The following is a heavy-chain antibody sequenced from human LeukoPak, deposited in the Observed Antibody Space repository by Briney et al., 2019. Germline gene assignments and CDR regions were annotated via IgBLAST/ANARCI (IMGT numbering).Heavy chain of an antibody. V-gene: IGHV3-48*01. D-gene: IGHD5-12*01. CDR1: GFTFSTNR. CDR3: ARDATTGQLDH. Sequence: GGSLRLSCAASGFTFSTNRMNWVRQAPGKGLEWVSYISSSGGTIYYADSVKGRFTISRDNAKNSLYLQMNSVRVEDTAVYYCARDATTGQLDHWGQGTLVTVSS. CDR2: ISSSGGTI. J-gene: IGHJ4*02.